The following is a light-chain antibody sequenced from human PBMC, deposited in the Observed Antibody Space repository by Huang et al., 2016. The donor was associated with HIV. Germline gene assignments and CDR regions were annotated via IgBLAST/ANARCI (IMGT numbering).Light chain of an antibody. CDR2: GAS. V-gene: IGKV3D-7*01. Sequence: PGDRVTLSCRASQCVSSSYLTCCRQKPGQAPRLLICGASTRATGLPARFSGSGSGTDLTLTNGSLQAENFAGYYCQEGYSLPPLTFGGGTKVEIK. J-gene: IGKJ4*01. CDR1: QCVSSSY. CDR3: QEGYSLPPLT.